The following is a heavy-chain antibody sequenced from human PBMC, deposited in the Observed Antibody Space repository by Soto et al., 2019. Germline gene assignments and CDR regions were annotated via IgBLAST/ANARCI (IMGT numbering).Heavy chain of an antibody. J-gene: IGHJ5*02. Sequence: GGSLRLSCAVSWFTVSSNYMSWVRQPPGKGPEWVSDIYSGGSTYYADSVKGRFTISRDNSKNTLYLQMNSLRAEDTAVYYCARERDGHNPNWFDLWGQGTLVTVSS. D-gene: IGHD2-8*01. CDR3: ARERDGHNPNWFDL. CDR2: IYSGGST. CDR1: WFTVSSNY. V-gene: IGHV3-53*01.